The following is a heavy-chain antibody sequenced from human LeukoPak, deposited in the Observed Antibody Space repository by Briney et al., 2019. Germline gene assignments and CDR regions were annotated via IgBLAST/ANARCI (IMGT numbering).Heavy chain of an antibody. Sequence: QPGGSLRLSCAASGFTFSSYAMSWVRQAPGEGLEWVSLLSGSGGSTYYADSVKGRFTISRDNSKNTLYLQMNSLRAEDTAVYYCAKSVGSGSPTPDYWGQGTLVTVSS. CDR2: LSGSGGST. J-gene: IGHJ4*02. D-gene: IGHD3-10*01. CDR1: GFTFSSYA. CDR3: AKSVGSGSPTPDY. V-gene: IGHV3-23*01.